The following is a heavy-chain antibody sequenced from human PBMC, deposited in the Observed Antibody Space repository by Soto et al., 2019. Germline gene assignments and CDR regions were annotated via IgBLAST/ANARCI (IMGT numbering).Heavy chain of an antibody. V-gene: IGHV4-59*01. J-gene: IGHJ4*02. CDR2: IYYSGST. CDR3: ARDRGGLDY. CDR1: GGSISSYY. D-gene: IGHD3-10*01. Sequence: PSETLSLTCTVSGGSISSYYWSWIRQPPGKGLEWIGYIYYSGSTNYNPSLKSRVTISVDTSKNQFSLKLSSVTAADTAVYYCARDRGGLDYWGQGTLVTVSS.